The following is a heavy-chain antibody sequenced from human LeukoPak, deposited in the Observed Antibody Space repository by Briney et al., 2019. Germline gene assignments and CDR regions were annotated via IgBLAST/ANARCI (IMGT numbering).Heavy chain of an antibody. D-gene: IGHD5-24*01. CDR1: GYTLTELS. Sequence: ASVKVSCKVPGYTLTELSMHWVRQAPGKGLEWMGGFDPEDGETIYAQKFQGRVTMTEDTSTDTAYMELSSLRSDDTAVYYCARKGWLQSPDDYWGQGTLVTVSS. V-gene: IGHV1-24*01. J-gene: IGHJ4*02. CDR2: FDPEDGET. CDR3: ARKGWLQSPDDY.